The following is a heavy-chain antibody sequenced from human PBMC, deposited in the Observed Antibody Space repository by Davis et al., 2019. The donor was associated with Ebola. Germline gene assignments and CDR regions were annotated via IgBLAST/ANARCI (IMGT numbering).Heavy chain of an antibody. CDR2: ISDRGRT. V-gene: IGHV4-34*01. CDR3: ARGLYPWELDY. CDR1: DGSFGGYN. Sequence: SETLSLTCAVYDGSFGGYNWSWLRQSPGKGLEWIGEISDRGRTSYNPSLRSRVTISADSSKNQFSLKLSSVTAADTAVYYCARGLYPWELDYWGQGTLVTVSS. D-gene: IGHD1-1*01. J-gene: IGHJ4*02.